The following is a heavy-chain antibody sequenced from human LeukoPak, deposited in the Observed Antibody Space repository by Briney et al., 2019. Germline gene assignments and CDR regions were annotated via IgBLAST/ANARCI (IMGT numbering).Heavy chain of an antibody. V-gene: IGHV4-39*07. Sequence: SETLSLTCTVSGGSISSSSYYWGWIRQPPGKGLEWIGEINHSGSTNYNPSLKSRVTISVDTSKNQFSLKLSSVTAADTAVYYCARMRYCSSTSCYEGDYFDYWGQGTLVTVSS. CDR3: ARMRYCSSTSCYEGDYFDY. CDR2: INHSGST. J-gene: IGHJ4*02. CDR1: GGSISSSSYY. D-gene: IGHD2-2*01.